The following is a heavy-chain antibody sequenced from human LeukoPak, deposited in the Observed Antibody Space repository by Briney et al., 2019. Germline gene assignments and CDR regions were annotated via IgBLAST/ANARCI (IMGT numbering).Heavy chain of an antibody. V-gene: IGHV3-23*01. D-gene: IGHD4-17*01. CDR1: GFAFSGFA. Sequence: PGGSPRLSCSASGFAFSGFAMGSVRQAPGKGLEWVASISGSGCKTYYADSVEGRFTISRDNSKNTLYLQMNSQRAEDTALYYCARGRGGDYVPSRFDYWGQGTLVTVSS. CDR3: ARGRGGDYVPSRFDY. CDR2: ISGSGCKT. J-gene: IGHJ4*02.